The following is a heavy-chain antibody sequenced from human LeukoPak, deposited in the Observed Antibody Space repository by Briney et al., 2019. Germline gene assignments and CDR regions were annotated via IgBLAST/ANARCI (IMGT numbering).Heavy chain of an antibody. J-gene: IGHJ3*01. CDR3: ARDNGGRAFDL. CDR1: GFTLKTFW. V-gene: IGHV3-7*01. Sequence: GGSLRLSCAVSGFTLKTFWMSWVRQAPGKGLQWVANIKQDGSEKYYVDSVRGRFTIPRDNAKNSIYLQINSLRAGDSAVYYCARDNGGRAFDLWGHGTMVTVSS. CDR2: IKQDGSEK. D-gene: IGHD2-8*01.